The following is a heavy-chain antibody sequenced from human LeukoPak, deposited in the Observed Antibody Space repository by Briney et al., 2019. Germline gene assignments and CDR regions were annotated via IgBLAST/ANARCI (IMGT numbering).Heavy chain of an antibody. V-gene: IGHV3-30*02. Sequence: GGSLRLSCAASGFTFSSYGMHWVRQAPGKGLEWVAFIRYDGSNKYYADSVKGRFTISRDNSKNTLYLQMNSLRAEDTAVYYCAKDPTYSKSITTHDYWGQGTLVTVSS. CDR1: GFTFSSYG. CDR3: AKDPTYSKSITTHDY. D-gene: IGHD4-11*01. CDR2: IRYDGSNK. J-gene: IGHJ4*02.